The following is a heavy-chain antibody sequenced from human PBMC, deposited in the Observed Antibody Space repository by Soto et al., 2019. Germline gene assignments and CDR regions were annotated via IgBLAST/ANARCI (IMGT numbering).Heavy chain of an antibody. CDR1: GFTFSSYS. CDR3: ARYLSLGPFGELLCYFDY. V-gene: IGHV3-48*01. CDR2: ISSNSSTI. D-gene: IGHD3-10*01. Sequence: EVQLVESGGGVVQPGGSLRLSCAASGFTFSSYSMNWVRQAPGKGLEWVSYISSNSSTIYYADCVKVRFTISRDNAKNSMYLQMNSLRAEDTAVYYCARYLSLGPFGELLCYFDYWGKGTLVTVSS. J-gene: IGHJ4*02.